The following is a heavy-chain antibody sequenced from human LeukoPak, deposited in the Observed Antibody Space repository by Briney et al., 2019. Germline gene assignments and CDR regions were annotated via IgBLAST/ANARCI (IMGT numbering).Heavy chain of an antibody. CDR1: GYTFTSYG. CDR2: ISAYNGNT. CDR3: ARAAPYYYYDSSGYLSYFDY. V-gene: IGHV1-18*01. J-gene: IGHJ4*02. D-gene: IGHD3-22*01. Sequence: ASVKVSCKASGYTFTSYGISWVRQAPGQGLEWMGWISAYNGNTNYAQKLQGRVTMTTDTSTSTAYMELRSLRSDDTAVYYCARAAPYYYYDSSGYLSYFDYWGQGTLVTVSS.